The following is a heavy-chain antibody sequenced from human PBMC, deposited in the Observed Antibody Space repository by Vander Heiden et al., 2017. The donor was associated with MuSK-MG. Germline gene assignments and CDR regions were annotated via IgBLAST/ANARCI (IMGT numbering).Heavy chain of an antibody. CDR1: GGSISSGRYY. V-gene: IGHV4-61*02. J-gene: IGHJ4*02. CDR3: ARDLPDLSNCSGGSCLFDN. D-gene: IGHD2-15*01. CDR2: ISTIGST. Sequence: QVQLQESGPGLVKPSQTLSLTCTVPGGSISSGRYYWHWFRQPSGKGLEWIGLISTIGSTNYNPSLKSRVTMSVDTSQNQFSLKLNSVTAADTAVYYCARDLPDLSNCSGGSCLFDNWGQGTLVTVSS.